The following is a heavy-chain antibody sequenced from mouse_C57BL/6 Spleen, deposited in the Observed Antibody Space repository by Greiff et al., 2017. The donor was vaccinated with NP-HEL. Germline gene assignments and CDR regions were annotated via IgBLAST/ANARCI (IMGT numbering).Heavy chain of an antibody. Sequence: EVKLVESGGGLVKPGGSLKLSCAASGFTFSDYGMHWVRQAPEKGLEWVAYISSGSSTIYYADTVKGRFTISRDNAKNTLFLQMTSLRSEDTAMYYCARTYDYDVDYAMDYWGQGTSVTVSS. J-gene: IGHJ4*01. D-gene: IGHD2-4*01. V-gene: IGHV5-17*01. CDR1: GFTFSDYG. CDR2: ISSGSSTI. CDR3: ARTYDYDVDYAMDY.